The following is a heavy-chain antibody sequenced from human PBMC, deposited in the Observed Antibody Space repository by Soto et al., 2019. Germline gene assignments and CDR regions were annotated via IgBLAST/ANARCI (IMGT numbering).Heavy chain of an antibody. CDR1: GGSISSYY. CDR3: ASLYSYGSTRVFDY. CDR2: IYYSGST. V-gene: IGHV4-59*01. Sequence: PSETLSLTCTVSGGSISSYYWSWIRQPPGKGLEWIGYIYYSGSTNYNPSLKSRVTISVDTSKNQFSLKLSSVTAADTAVYYCASLYSYGSTRVFDYWXQGTLVTVSS. J-gene: IGHJ4*02. D-gene: IGHD5-18*01.